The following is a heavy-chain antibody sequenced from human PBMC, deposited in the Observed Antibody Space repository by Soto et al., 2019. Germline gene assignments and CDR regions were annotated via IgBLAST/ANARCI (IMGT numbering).Heavy chain of an antibody. CDR3: ARLASSGSLNWFDP. J-gene: IGHJ5*02. CDR2: MNPGSGNT. V-gene: IGHV1-8*01. D-gene: IGHD3-10*01. CDR1: GYTFTNYE. Sequence: ASVKVSCKASGYTFTNYEINWVRQATGQGLEWMGWMNPGSGNTGYAHKFQGRVTMTRNISISTSYMELSRLGSDDTAIYYCARLASSGSLNWFDPWGQGTLVTVSS.